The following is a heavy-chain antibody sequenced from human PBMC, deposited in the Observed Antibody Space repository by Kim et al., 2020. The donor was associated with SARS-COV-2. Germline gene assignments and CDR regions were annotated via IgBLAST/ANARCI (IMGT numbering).Heavy chain of an antibody. Sequence: KCRLPISRDNAQNSLYLQMNSLRAEDTAVYYCARDLDYDSSAPSAWFDPWGQGTLVTVSS. CDR3: ARDLDYDSSAPSAWFDP. D-gene: IGHD3-22*01. V-gene: IGHV3-11*05. J-gene: IGHJ5*02.